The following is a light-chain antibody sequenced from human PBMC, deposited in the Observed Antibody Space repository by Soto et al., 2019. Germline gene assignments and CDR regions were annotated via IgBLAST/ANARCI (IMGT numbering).Light chain of an antibody. J-gene: IGLJ1*01. Sequence: QSVLTQPPPASGTPGQRVTISCSGSSSNIGNNDVYWYQQFPGTAPKLVVYKNNQRPSGVPDRFSGSKSGTSASLAISGLRSEDEADYYCAAWDDSLGEVFGTGTKLTVL. CDR1: SSNIGNND. CDR3: AAWDDSLGEV. CDR2: KNN. V-gene: IGLV1-47*01.